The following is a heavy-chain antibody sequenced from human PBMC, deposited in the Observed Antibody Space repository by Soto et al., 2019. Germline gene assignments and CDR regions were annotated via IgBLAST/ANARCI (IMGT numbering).Heavy chain of an antibody. Sequence: PGGSLRLSCAASGFTFSNAWRNWVRQAPGKGLEWVGRIKSKTDGGTTDYAAPVKGRFTISRDDSKNTLYLQMNGLKTEDTAVYYCTTDQGYYDSSGYTYYFDYWGQGTLVTVSS. CDR2: IKSKTDGGTT. CDR1: GFTFSNAW. D-gene: IGHD3-22*01. CDR3: TTDQGYYDSSGYTYYFDY. V-gene: IGHV3-15*07. J-gene: IGHJ4*02.